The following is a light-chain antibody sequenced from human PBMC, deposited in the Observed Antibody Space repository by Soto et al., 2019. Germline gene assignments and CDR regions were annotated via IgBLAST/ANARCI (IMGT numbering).Light chain of an antibody. CDR3: QQSHGIPYT. J-gene: IGKJ2*01. CDR2: AAS. Sequence: DIQMTQSPSSLSAFVGDRVTITCRASQTITGDLNWYQQKPGKAPKLLIYAASSLQSGVPSRFSGSGSGTDFTLTISSLQPEDFATYYCQQSHGIPYTFGQGTKLEIK. V-gene: IGKV1-39*01. CDR1: QTITGD.